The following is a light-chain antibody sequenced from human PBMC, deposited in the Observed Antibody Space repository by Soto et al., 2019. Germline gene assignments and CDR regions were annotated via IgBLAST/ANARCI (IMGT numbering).Light chain of an antibody. J-gene: IGKJ1*01. CDR2: GAS. V-gene: IGKV3-20*01. Sequence: EIVLTQYTGTLSLSPGERATLSCRASQSVSNNYLAWYQQKPGQAPRLLIYGASNRATGIPDRFSGGGSGTDFTLTISRLEPEDFAVYYCQQYGSSGTFGQGTKVDIK. CDR1: QSVSNNY. CDR3: QQYGSSGT.